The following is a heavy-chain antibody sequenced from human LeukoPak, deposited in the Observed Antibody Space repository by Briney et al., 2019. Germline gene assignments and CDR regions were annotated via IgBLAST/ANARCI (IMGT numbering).Heavy chain of an antibody. J-gene: IGHJ3*02. CDR3: AREAEPYDFWSGYLSWVGAFDI. V-gene: IGHV3-53*01. CDR2: IYSGGST. D-gene: IGHD3-3*01. CDR1: GFTVSSNY. Sequence: GGSLRLSCAASGFTVSSNYMSWVRQAPGKGLEWVSVIYSGGSTYYADSVKGRFTISRDSSKNTLYLQMNSLRAEDTAVYYCAREAEPYDFWSGYLSWVGAFDIWGQGTMVTVSS.